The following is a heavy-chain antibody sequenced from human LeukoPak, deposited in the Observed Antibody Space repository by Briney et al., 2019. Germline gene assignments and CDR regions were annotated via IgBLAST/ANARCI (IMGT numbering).Heavy chain of an antibody. Sequence: SETLSLTCAVYGGSFSGYYWSWIRQPPGKGLEWIGEINHSGSTNYNPSLKSRVTISVDTSKNQFPLKLSSVTAADTAVYYCARVIITIFGVVIDDAFDIWGQGTMVTVSS. V-gene: IGHV4-34*01. CDR3: ARVIITIFGVVIDDAFDI. J-gene: IGHJ3*02. CDR2: INHSGST. D-gene: IGHD3-3*01. CDR1: GGSFSGYY.